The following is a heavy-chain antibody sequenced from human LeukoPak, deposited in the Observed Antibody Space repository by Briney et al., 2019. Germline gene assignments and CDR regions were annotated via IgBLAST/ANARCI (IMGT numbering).Heavy chain of an antibody. CDR2: ISISSTTI. CDR3: ARAGRLQYGDYVAFDY. CDR1: GFTFSDYY. Sequence: GGSLRLSCAASGFTFSDYYMSWIRQAPGKGLEWVSYISISSTTIYYADSVKGRFTFSRDNAKNSLYLQMNSLRDEDTAVYYCARAGRLQYGDYVAFDYWGQGTLVTVSS. J-gene: IGHJ4*02. V-gene: IGHV3-11*01. D-gene: IGHD4-17*01.